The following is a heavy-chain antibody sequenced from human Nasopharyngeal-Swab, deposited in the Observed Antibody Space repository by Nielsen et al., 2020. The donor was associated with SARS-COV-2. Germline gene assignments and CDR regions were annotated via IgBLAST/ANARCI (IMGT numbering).Heavy chain of an antibody. CDR3: ARANYSNYRFDY. CDR2: INHNGST. Sequence: SNTLSLTCAVYGGSFSGYYWSWIRQPPGKGLEWIGEINHNGSTNYNPSLKSRVTISVDTSKNQFSLKLSSVTAADPAVYYCARANYSNYRFDYWGQGTLVTVSS. V-gene: IGHV4-34*01. J-gene: IGHJ4*02. CDR1: GGSFSGYY. D-gene: IGHD4-11*01.